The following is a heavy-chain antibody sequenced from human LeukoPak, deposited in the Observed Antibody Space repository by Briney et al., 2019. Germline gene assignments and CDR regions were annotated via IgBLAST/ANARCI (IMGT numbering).Heavy chain of an antibody. V-gene: IGHV3-7*03. CDR2: VNRDGSET. J-gene: IGHJ6*02. CDR3: ARNNGMDV. Sequence: GGSLRLSCAASGFIFTNYFMSWVRQVPGRGPEWVANVNRDGSETYYLDSVKGRFTISKDNAKNSLYLQMSSLRAEDTALYHCARNNGMDVWGQGTTVIVSS. CDR1: GFIFTNYF.